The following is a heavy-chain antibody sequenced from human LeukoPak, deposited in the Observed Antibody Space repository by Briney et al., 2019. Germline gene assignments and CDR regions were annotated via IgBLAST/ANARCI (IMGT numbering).Heavy chain of an antibody. V-gene: IGHV3-30*02. CDR2: IRYDGDTE. J-gene: IGHJ4*02. CDR3: VRDLHWGFDH. Sequence: GGSLRLSCEASGFRFSTYGMNWVRQAPGKGPEWVAFIRYDGDTETYTDSVKGRFTISRDNSKNTLYLQMSSLRVEDTAVYYCVRDLHWGFDHWGQGAQVTVSS. CDR1: GFRFSTYG. D-gene: IGHD7-27*01.